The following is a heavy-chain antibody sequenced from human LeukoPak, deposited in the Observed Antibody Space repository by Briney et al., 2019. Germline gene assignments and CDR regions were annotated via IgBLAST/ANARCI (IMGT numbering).Heavy chain of an antibody. Sequence: ASVKVSCKASGYTFTSYGISWVRQAPGQGLEWMGWISAYNGNTNYAQKLRGRVTMTTDTSTSTAYMELRSLRSDDTAVYYCATEGGWQPTDYGDHVYWGQGTLVTVSS. V-gene: IGHV1-18*01. CDR3: ATEGGWQPTDYGDHVY. D-gene: IGHD4-17*01. CDR2: ISAYNGNT. CDR1: GYTFTSYG. J-gene: IGHJ4*02.